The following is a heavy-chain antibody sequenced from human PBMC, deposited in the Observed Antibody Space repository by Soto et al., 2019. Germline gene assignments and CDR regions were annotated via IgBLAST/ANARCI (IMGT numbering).Heavy chain of an antibody. V-gene: IGHV1-69*12. Sequence: QVQLVQSGAEVKKPGSSVKVSCKASGGTFSSYAISWVRQAPGQGLEWMGGIIPIFGTANYAQKFQGRVTITADESTSTAYMELSSLRSEDTAVYYCARVSGYYHNKGRYNWFDPWGQGTLVTVSS. D-gene: IGHD3-22*01. CDR2: IIPIFGTA. J-gene: IGHJ5*02. CDR1: GGTFSSYA. CDR3: ARVSGYYHNKGRYNWFDP.